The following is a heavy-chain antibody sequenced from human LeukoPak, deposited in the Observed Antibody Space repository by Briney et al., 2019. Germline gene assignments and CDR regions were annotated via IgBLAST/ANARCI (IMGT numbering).Heavy chain of an antibody. V-gene: IGHV3-23*01. Sequence: PGGSLRLSCAASGFTFSTYGMSWVRQAPGKGLEWVSTFGGSGGTPYYADSVKGRFTISRDNSQNTLYLQMNSLRAEDTALYYCAKRVDGSGSRGGAFDIWGQGTMVTVSS. CDR3: AKRVDGSGSRGGAFDI. CDR1: GFTFSTYG. CDR2: FGGSGGTP. D-gene: IGHD3-10*01. J-gene: IGHJ3*02.